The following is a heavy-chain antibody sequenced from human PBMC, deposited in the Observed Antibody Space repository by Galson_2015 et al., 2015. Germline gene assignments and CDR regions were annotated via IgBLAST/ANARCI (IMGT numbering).Heavy chain of an antibody. J-gene: IGHJ1*01. CDR3: AQEGVRGSGPKYFQH. CDR2: IYPGDSDT. Sequence: QSGAEVKKPGESLTISCKGSGYSFTSYWIGWVRQMPRKGLEWMGIIYPGDSDTRYSPSFQGQVTISADKSISTAYLQWSSLKASDTAMYYCAQEGVRGSGPKYFQHWGQGTLVTVSS. CDR1: GYSFTSYW. V-gene: IGHV5-51*01. D-gene: IGHD3-16*01.